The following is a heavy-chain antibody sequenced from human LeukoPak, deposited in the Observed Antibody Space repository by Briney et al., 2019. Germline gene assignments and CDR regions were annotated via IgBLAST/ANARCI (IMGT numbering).Heavy chain of an antibody. Sequence: PGGSLRLSCAASGFTFTSYAMSWVRQAPGKGLQWVSAIRGSGGSTYYAYSVKGRFTIARDNSKNTLYLQMNSLRAEDTAVYYCAKALGLDSSGYYYGSFDPWGQGTLVTVSS. CDR1: GFTFTSYA. D-gene: IGHD3-22*01. V-gene: IGHV3-23*01. J-gene: IGHJ5*02. CDR2: IRGSGGST. CDR3: AKALGLDSSGYYYGSFDP.